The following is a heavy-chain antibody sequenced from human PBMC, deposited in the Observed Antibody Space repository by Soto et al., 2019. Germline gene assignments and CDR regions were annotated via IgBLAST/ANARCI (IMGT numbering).Heavy chain of an antibody. CDR1: GFSFSSFA. CDR2: ISGSADST. CDR3: AKTRGAMIYAISVYGMDV. Sequence: EVQLLESGGGFIHPGGSLRLSCAASGFSFSSFAMNWVRQAPGKGLEWVSIISGSADSTIYADSVKGRFTISRDNSKSTLYLQINSLRAEDTAVYYCAKTRGAMIYAISVYGMDVWGQGTTATVSS. V-gene: IGHV3-23*01. J-gene: IGHJ6*02. D-gene: IGHD2-8*01.